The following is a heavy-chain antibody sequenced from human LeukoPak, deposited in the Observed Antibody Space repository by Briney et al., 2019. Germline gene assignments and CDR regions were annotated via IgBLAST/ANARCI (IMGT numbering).Heavy chain of an antibody. Sequence: SETLSLTCTVSGGSISSYYWRWIRQPPGKGLEWIGRIYTSGSTNYNPSLKSRVTMSVHTPKHQFSLKLSSVTAAETAVYYCARQIYDSSGVFDYWGQGTLVTVSS. D-gene: IGHD3-22*01. CDR1: GGSISSYY. CDR2: IYTSGST. CDR3: ARQIYDSSGVFDY. J-gene: IGHJ4*02. V-gene: IGHV4-4*07.